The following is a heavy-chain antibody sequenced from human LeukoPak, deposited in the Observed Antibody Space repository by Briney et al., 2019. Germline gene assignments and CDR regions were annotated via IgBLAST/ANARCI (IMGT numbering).Heavy chain of an antibody. CDR3: AGAYDFWSGYGFDAFDI. CDR2: IYTSGST. J-gene: IGHJ3*02. Sequence: PSETLSLTCTVSGGSISSYYWSWIRQPAGKGLEWIGRIYTSGSTNYNPSLKSRVTMSVDTSKNQFSLKLSSVTAADTAVYYCAGAYDFWSGYGFDAFDIWGQGTMVTVSS. D-gene: IGHD3-3*01. V-gene: IGHV4-4*07. CDR1: GGSISSYY.